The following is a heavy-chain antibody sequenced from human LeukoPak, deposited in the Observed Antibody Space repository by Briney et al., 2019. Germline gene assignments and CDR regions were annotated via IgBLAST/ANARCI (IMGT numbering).Heavy chain of an antibody. D-gene: IGHD1-1*01. CDR3: AKSRVPNDY. CDR2: IFPSGGEI. Sequence: GGSLSLSCAASGFTFSSYEMNWVRQPPGKGLEWVSSIFPSGGEIHYADSVRGRFTISRDNSKNTLYLQMNSLRAEDTAVYYCAKSRVPNDYWGQGNLVTVSS. J-gene: IGHJ4*02. V-gene: IGHV3-23*01. CDR1: GFTFSSYE.